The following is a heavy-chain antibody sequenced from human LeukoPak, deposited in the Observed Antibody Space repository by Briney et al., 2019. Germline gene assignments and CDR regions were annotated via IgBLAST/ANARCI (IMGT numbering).Heavy chain of an antibody. Sequence: SETLSLTCAVYGGSFSGYYWSWIRQPPGKGLEWIGSIYYTGNTYYNASLKSRVTISIDTSKNQFSLKLTSVTAADTAVYYCAKQTGSGLFILPGGQGTLVTVSS. CDR2: IYYTGNT. J-gene: IGHJ4*02. V-gene: IGHV4-34*01. CDR3: AKQTGSGLFILP. CDR1: GGSFSGYY. D-gene: IGHD3/OR15-3a*01.